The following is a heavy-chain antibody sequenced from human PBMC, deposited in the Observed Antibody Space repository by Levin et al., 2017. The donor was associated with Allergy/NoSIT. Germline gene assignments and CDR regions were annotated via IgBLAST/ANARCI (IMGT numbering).Heavy chain of an antibody. J-gene: IGHJ3*02. V-gene: IGHV3-7*01. CDR3: ARAGTVARVALDS. CDR1: GFTFSSYW. CDR2: IKEDGSEK. D-gene: IGHD5-12*01. Sequence: GESLKISCAASGFTFSSYWMSWVRQAPGKGLEWVANIKEDGSEKYYVDSVKGRFTISRDNAKNSLYLQMNSLRGEDTAVYYCARAGTVARVALDSWGQGTKVTVSS.